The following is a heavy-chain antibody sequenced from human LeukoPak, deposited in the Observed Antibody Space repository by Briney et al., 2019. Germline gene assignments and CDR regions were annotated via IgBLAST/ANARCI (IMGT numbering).Heavy chain of an antibody. D-gene: IGHD2-2*01. J-gene: IGHJ5*02. V-gene: IGHV3-21*01. Sequence: PGGSPRLSSAASGFTFSSYSMNWVRHAPGKGLEWVSSISSSSSYIYYADSVKGRFTISRDNAKNSLYLQMNSLRAEDTAVYYCASGPTSHPHWFDPWGQGTLVSVSS. CDR2: ISSSSSYI. CDR3: ASGPTSHPHWFDP. CDR1: GFTFSSYS.